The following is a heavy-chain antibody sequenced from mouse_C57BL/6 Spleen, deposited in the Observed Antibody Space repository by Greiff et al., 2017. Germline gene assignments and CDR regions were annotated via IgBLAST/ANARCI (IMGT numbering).Heavy chain of an antibody. CDR3: TNYYGSTSCAY. J-gene: IGHJ3*01. Sequence: QVQLQQSGAELVRPGASVTLSCKASGYTFTDYEMHWVKQTPVHGLEWIGAIDPETGGTAYNQKFKGKAILTADKSSGTAYMELRSLTSEDSAVYYCTNYYGSTSCAYWGQGTLVTVSA. CDR1: GYTFTDYE. D-gene: IGHD1-1*01. CDR2: IDPETGGT. V-gene: IGHV1-15*01.